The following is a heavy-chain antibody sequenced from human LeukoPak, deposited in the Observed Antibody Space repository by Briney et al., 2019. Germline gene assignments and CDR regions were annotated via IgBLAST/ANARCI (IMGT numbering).Heavy chain of an antibody. CDR3: AAAGLGVAHWFSS. V-gene: IGHV3-30*04. D-gene: IGHD2-15*01. CDR1: GFTFNTYA. J-gene: IGHJ5*01. CDR2: ISYDGRNK. Sequence: PGGSLRLSCAASGFTFNTYAMHWVRQAPGKGLEWVAVISYDGRNKYYGDSVKGRFTISKDISKNTLYLDMDSLTPEDTAVYYCAAAGLGVAHWFSSWGQGTLVIVSS.